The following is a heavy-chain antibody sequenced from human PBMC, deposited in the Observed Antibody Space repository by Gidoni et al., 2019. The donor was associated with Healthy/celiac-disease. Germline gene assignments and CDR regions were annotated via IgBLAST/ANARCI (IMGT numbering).Heavy chain of an antibody. CDR1: GGTFSSYA. Sequence: QVQLVQSGAEVKKPGSSVKVSCKASGGTFSSYAISWVRQAPGQGLEWMGGIIPIFGTANYAQKFQGRVTITADESTSTAYMELSSLRSEDTAVYYCASGGAVAADLNYYGMDVWGQGTTVTVSS. CDR2: IIPIFGTA. D-gene: IGHD6-19*01. CDR3: ASGGAVAADLNYYGMDV. V-gene: IGHV1-69*01. J-gene: IGHJ6*02.